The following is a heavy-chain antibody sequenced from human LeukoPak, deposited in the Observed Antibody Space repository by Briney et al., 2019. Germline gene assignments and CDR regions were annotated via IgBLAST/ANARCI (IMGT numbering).Heavy chain of an antibody. CDR3: AKLYGSGSPRWFDP. J-gene: IGHJ5*02. V-gene: IGHV3-23*01. Sequence: GGSLRLSCAASGFTFSSYAMSWVRQAPGKGLEWVSAISGSGGSTYYADSVKGRFTISRDNSKNTLYLQMNTLRAEDTAIYYCAKLYGSGSPRWFDPWGQGTLVTVSS. D-gene: IGHD3-10*01. CDR1: GFTFSSYA. CDR2: ISGSGGST.